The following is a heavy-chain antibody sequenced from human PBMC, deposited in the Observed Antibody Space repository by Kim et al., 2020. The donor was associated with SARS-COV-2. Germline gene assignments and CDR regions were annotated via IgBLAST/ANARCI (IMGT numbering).Heavy chain of an antibody. CDR1: GGSISSYY. V-gene: IGHV4-59*13. CDR2: IYYSGST. Sequence: SETLSLTCTVSGGSISSYYWSWIRQPPGKGLEWIGYIYYSGSTNYNPSLKSRVNITVDTSKNQFSLKLSSVTAADTAVYYCARDGRDYSPDYYYGMDVWGQGTTVTVSS. J-gene: IGHJ6*02. D-gene: IGHD4-4*01. CDR3: ARDGRDYSPDYYYGMDV.